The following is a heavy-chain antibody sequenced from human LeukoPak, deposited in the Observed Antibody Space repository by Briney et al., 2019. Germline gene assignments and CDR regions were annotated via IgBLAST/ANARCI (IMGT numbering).Heavy chain of an antibody. J-gene: IGHJ4*02. CDR2: IGGYGNTT. CDR3: AKGGTFFED. D-gene: IGHD3-16*01. V-gene: IGHV3-23*01. Sequence: GGSLRLSCAASGFTFSDYVMTWVRQAPGKGLDWVSSIGGYGNTTYCADSVKGRFTISRDNAKNTLFLQLNSLRADDTAVYFCAKGGTFFEDWGQGTLLTVSS. CDR1: GFTFSDYV.